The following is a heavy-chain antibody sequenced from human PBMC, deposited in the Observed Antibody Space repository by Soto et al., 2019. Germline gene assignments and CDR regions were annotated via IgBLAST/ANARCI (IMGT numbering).Heavy chain of an antibody. CDR3: ARPGSGYDVLTGQYFYYYHTIDV. J-gene: IGHJ6*02. D-gene: IGHD3-9*01. V-gene: IGHV3-30-3*01. Sequence: PWGSLRLSCAASVFVFNTYAMHWVRQAPGKGLEWVAVISYDGTNKYYADSVRGRFTISRDNSKNTLYLQMNSLTTEDTAVYYCARPGSGYDVLTGQYFYYYHTIDVGGQGTTVTVS. CDR1: VFVFNTYA. CDR2: ISYDGTNK.